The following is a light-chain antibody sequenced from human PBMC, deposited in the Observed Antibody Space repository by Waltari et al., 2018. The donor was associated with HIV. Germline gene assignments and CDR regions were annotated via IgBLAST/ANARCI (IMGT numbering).Light chain of an antibody. Sequence: SYVLTHPPSVSAAAGQTARLPCGGINIGKKSVHWYHQQPGQAPVLVIYNDDDRPSGIPERFSGSNSGNTATLTISKVEVGDEADYYGRVWDSSGDPWVFGGGTRVTVL. CDR2: NDD. CDR1: NIGKKS. V-gene: IGLV3-21*02. CDR3: RVWDSSGDPWV. J-gene: IGLJ3*02.